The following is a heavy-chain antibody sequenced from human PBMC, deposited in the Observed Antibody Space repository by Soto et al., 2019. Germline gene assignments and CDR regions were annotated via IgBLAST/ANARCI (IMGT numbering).Heavy chain of an antibody. CDR2: ISYTCGST. CDR3: ERGTNTYSGSHEFDY. D-gene: IGHD1-26*01. V-gene: IGHV3-23*01. Sequence: GGSXRLSCAISALTARDHVMCWFRQAPGKGLEWVSGISYTCGSTFYLDSVKGRFTISRDHSKNMVYLQMNDLRAEDTALYYCERGTNTYSGSHEFDYWGPGTLVTV. CDR1: ALTARDHV. J-gene: IGHJ4*02.